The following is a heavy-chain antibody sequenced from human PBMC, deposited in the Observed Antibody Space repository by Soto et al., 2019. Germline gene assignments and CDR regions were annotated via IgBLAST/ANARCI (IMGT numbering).Heavy chain of an antibody. CDR2: IYYSGST. D-gene: IGHD5-12*01. V-gene: IGHV4-59*08. CDR3: ARREGYNSHFDY. Sequence: QVQLQESGPGLVKPSETLSLTCTVSGDSISSYYWSWIRQPPGKGLEWIGYIYYSGSTNYNPSLKSRVTISVDTSKNQFSLRLSSVTAADTAVYYCARREGYNSHFDYWGQGTLVTVSS. CDR1: GDSISSYY. J-gene: IGHJ4*02.